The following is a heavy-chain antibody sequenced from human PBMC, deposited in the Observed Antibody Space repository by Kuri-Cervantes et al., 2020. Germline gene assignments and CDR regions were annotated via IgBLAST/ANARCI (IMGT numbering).Heavy chain of an antibody. Sequence: SETLSLTCAVYGGSFSSYYWSWIRQPPGKGLEWIGEINHSGSTNYNPSLKSRVTISVDKSKNQFSLKLSSVTAADTAVYYCARAPYGSGFDPWGQGTLVTVSS. V-gene: IGHV4-34*01. J-gene: IGHJ5*02. CDR2: INHSGST. CDR3: ARAPYGSGFDP. D-gene: IGHD3-10*01. CDR1: GGSFSSYY.